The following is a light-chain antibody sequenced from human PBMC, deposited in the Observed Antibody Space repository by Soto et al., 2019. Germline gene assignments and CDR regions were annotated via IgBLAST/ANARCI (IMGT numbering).Light chain of an antibody. CDR3: QHYNSYPWT. CDR1: QSISSW. Sequence: DIPMTQSPSTLSASVGDRVTISCRASQSISSWLAWYQQKPGKAPKLLIYDASSLESGVPSSFSGSGSGTEFTLTISSLQPDDFATYYCQHYNSYPWTFGQGTKVEIK. J-gene: IGKJ1*01. V-gene: IGKV1-5*01. CDR2: DAS.